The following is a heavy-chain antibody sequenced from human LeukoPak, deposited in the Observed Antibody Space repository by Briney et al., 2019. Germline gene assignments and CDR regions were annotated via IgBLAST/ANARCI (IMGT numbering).Heavy chain of an antibody. CDR1: GYTFTSYY. D-gene: IGHD6-19*01. V-gene: IGHV1-46*01. CDR3: AREQTLALGGSGWYGY. CDR2: INPSGGST. Sequence: ASVKVSFKASGYTFTSYYIHWVRQAPGQGLEGMGKINPSGGSTSYAQKFQGRVTMTRDTSTSTVYMELSSLRSEDTAVYYCAREQTLALGGSGWYGYWAQGTLVTVSS. J-gene: IGHJ4*02.